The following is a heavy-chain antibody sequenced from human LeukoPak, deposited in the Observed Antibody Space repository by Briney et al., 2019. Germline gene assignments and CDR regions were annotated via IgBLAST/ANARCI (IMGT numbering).Heavy chain of an antibody. CDR2: ISSTSSLI. CDR3: ARDRYSSSSVYYYYGMDV. J-gene: IGHJ6*02. V-gene: IGHV3-21*01. D-gene: IGHD6-6*01. Sequence: GGSLRLSCAASGFTFSSFNMNWVRQAPGKGLEWVSSISSTSSLIWYADSLKGRFTISRDNAKNSLYLQMDSLRAEDMAVYYCARDRYSSSSVYYYYGMDVWGQGTTVTVSS. CDR1: GFTFSSFN.